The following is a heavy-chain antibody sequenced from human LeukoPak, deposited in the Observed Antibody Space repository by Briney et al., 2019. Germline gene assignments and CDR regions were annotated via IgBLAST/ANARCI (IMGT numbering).Heavy chain of an antibody. J-gene: IGHJ3*02. V-gene: IGHV1-8*01. Sequence: ASVKVSCKASGYTFTSYDINWVRQATGQGLEWMGWMNPNSGNTGYAQKFQGRVTMTRDTSTSTVYMELSGLRSEDTAVYYCARDMVPYCGGDCYPLGDLAFDIWGQGTMVTVSS. CDR1: GYTFTSYD. D-gene: IGHD2-21*02. CDR3: ARDMVPYCGGDCYPLGDLAFDI. CDR2: MNPNSGNT.